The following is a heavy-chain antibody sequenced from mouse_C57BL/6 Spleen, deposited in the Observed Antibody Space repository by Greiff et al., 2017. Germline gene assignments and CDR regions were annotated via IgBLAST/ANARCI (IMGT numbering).Heavy chain of an antibody. Sequence: QVKESGPELVKPGASVKISCKASGYSFTDYNMNWVKQSNGKSLEWIGVINPNYGTTSYNQKFKGKATLTVDQSSSTAYMQLNSLTSEDSAVYYCASPAQATRGFAYWGQGTLVTVSA. CDR3: ASPAQATRGFAY. J-gene: IGHJ3*01. CDR2: INPNYGTT. V-gene: IGHV1-39*01. D-gene: IGHD3-2*02. CDR1: GYSFTDYN.